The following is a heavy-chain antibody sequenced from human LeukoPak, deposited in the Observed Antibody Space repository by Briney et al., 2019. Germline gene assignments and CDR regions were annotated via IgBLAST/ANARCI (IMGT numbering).Heavy chain of an antibody. Sequence: SETLSLTCTVSGGSISSYYWSWIRQPPGKGLEWIGCIYYSGSTNYNPPLKSRVTISVDTSKNQFSLKLSSVTAADTAVYYCARGGGVSFWGSYRIDYWGQGTLVAVSS. D-gene: IGHD3-16*02. CDR1: GGSISSYY. CDR3: ARGGGVSFWGSYRIDY. CDR2: IYYSGST. J-gene: IGHJ4*02. V-gene: IGHV4-59*01.